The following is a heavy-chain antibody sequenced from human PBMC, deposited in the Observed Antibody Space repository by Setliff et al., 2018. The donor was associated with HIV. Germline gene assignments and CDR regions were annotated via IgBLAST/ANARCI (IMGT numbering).Heavy chain of an antibody. V-gene: IGHV4-59*08. CDR1: GGSISSHY. D-gene: IGHD4-17*01. CDR3: ARGGPTVAFGLDV. Sequence: SCTVSGGSISSHYWSWIRQPPGKGLEWIGSIYYNGITNYNPSLKGRVTISLDTSNNQFSLNLNSVTAADTAVYYCARGGPTVAFGLDVWGQGTTVTVSS. J-gene: IGHJ6*02. CDR2: IYYNGIT.